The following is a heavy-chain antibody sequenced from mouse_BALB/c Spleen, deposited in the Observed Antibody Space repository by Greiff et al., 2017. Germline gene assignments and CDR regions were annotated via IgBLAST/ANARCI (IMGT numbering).Heavy chain of an antibody. Sequence: VQLKESGPGLVKPSQSLSLSCTATGYSITSDYARYWIRQFPGNKLGLMCYISYSGSTSYNPSLKSRISITRDTSKNQFFLQLNSVTTEDTATYSCAGGGGGDWYFDVWGAGTTVTVSS. V-gene: IGHV3-2*02. CDR2: ISYSGST. J-gene: IGHJ1*01. CDR3: AGGGGGDWYFDV. CDR1: GYSITSDYA.